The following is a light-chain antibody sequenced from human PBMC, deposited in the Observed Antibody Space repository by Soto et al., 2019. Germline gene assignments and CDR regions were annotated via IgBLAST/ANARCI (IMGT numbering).Light chain of an antibody. Sequence: SVLTRAGSVSTSPGQTDTISCSGSSSNIGGNSVSWYQQLPGTAPKLLIYDDNKRPSGIPDRFSGSKSGTSATLGITGFQTGDEADYYCGSWDSSLSAYVFGTGTKVTV. CDR2: DDN. CDR1: SSNIGGNS. CDR3: GSWDSSLSAYV. V-gene: IGLV1-51*01. J-gene: IGLJ1*01.